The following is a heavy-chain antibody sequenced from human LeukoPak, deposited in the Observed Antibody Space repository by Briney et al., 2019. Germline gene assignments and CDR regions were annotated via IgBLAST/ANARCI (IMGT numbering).Heavy chain of an antibody. V-gene: IGHV3-23*05. J-gene: IGHJ6*02. Sequence: PGGSLRLSCAASGFTFSSYAMSWVRQAPGKGLEWVAGPSGSTTYYADSVKGRFTISRDNSKNTLYLQMNSLRAEDTAVYYCAKRADCSGGSCYSYGMDVWGQGTTVTVSS. CDR2: PSGSTT. CDR3: AKRADCSGGSCYSYGMDV. CDR1: GFTFSSYA. D-gene: IGHD2-15*01.